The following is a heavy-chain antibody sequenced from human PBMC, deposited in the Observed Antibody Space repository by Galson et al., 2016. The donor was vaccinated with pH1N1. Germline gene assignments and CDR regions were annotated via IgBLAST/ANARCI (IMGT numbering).Heavy chain of an antibody. CDR3: ARDGIAAAGIRRDQYYFDY. CDR2: TYYRSKWYN. D-gene: IGHD6-13*01. J-gene: IGHJ4*02. Sequence: CAISGDSVSSNSAAWNWIRQSPSRGLEWLGRTYYRSKWYNDYAVSVKSRITINPDTSKNQFSLQLNSVTHADTAVYYCARDGIAAAGIRRDQYYFDYWGQGTLVTVSS. V-gene: IGHV6-1*01. CDR1: GDSVSSNSAA.